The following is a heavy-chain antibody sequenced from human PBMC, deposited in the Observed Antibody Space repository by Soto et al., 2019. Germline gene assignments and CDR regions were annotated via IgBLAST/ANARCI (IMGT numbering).Heavy chain of an antibody. Sequence: ASVKVSCKASGYTFSSIGISWVRQAPGQGLEWMGWIRPHNDNTYYAQRLQGRVTMTTDTSTSTVYMELRSLRSDDTAVYYCGRCRTDSYAMDVWGKGTTVTVSS. CDR3: GRCRTDSYAMDV. D-gene: IGHD1-1*01. V-gene: IGHV1-18*01. CDR1: GYTFSSIG. J-gene: IGHJ6*04. CDR2: IRPHNDNT.